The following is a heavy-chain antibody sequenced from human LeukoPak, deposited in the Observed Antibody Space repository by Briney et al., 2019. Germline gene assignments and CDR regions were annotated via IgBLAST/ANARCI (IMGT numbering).Heavy chain of an antibody. V-gene: IGHV4-39*07. CDR2: INHSGST. CDR3: ARGTRYNYVWGSYRRYYFDY. D-gene: IGHD3-16*02. Sequence: PSETLSLTCTISGGSVSSGSYYWSWIRQPPGKGLEWIGEINHSGSTNYNPSLKSRVTISVDTSKNQFSLKLSSVTAADTAVYYCARGTRYNYVWGSYRRYYFDYWGQGTLVTVSS. J-gene: IGHJ4*02. CDR1: GGSVSSGSYY.